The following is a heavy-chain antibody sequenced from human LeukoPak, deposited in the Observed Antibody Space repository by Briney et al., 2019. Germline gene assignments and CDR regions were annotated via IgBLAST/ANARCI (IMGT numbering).Heavy chain of an antibody. CDR3: ARGRFYRGGNGVVGY. D-gene: IGHD4-23*01. V-gene: IGHV1-8*01. J-gene: IGHJ4*02. CDR2: MNPNSGNT. Sequence: ASVKVSCKASGYTFTSYDINWVRQATGQGLEWMGWMNPNSGNTGYAQKFQGRVTMTRNASISTAYMELSSLRSEDTAVYYCARGRFYRGGNGVVGYWGQGTLVTVSS. CDR1: GYTFTSYD.